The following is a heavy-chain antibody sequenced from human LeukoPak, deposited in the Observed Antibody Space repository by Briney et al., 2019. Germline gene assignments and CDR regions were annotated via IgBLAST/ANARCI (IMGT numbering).Heavy chain of an antibody. V-gene: IGHV3-7*01. CDR3: ARDDGFSCYSY. J-gene: IGHJ4*02. D-gene: IGHD3/OR15-3a*01. Sequence: GGSLRLSCAASGFTFSTSWMSWVRQVPGKGLEWVASIKGDGSETYYVDSVKGRFTISSDNAKNSLHLQMNSLRAEDTAVYYCARDDGFSCYSYWSQGTLVTVSS. CDR1: GFTFSTSW. CDR2: IKGDGSET.